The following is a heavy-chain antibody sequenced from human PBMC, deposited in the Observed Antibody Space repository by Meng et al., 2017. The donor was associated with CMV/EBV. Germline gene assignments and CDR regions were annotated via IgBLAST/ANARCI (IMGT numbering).Heavy chain of an antibody. CDR1: GYTFTSYD. D-gene: IGHD4-23*01. J-gene: IGHJ5*02. Sequence: KVSCKASGYTFTSYDINWVRQATGQGLEWMGWMNPNSGNTGYAQKFQGRVTMTRNTSISTAYMELSSLRSEDTAVYYCARGLDPTTVENWFDPWGQGTLVTVSS. CDR2: MNPNSGNT. CDR3: ARGLDPTTVENWFDP. V-gene: IGHV1-8*01.